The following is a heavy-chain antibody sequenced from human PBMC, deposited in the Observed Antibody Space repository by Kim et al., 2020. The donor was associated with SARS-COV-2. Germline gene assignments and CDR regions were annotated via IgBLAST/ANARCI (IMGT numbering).Heavy chain of an antibody. Sequence: GGSLRLSCAASGFTYSNYDMNWVRQAPGRGLEWVSGISGSGDTTYYADSVKGRFIMSRDNSKDTLYLYMSTLTAEDTATYYCAKSDCGGGTCYLINFWGQGTLVTVSS. CDR2: ISGSGDTT. V-gene: IGHV3-23*01. CDR1: GFTYSNYD. D-gene: IGHD2-15*01. CDR3: AKSDCGGGTCYLINF. J-gene: IGHJ4*02.